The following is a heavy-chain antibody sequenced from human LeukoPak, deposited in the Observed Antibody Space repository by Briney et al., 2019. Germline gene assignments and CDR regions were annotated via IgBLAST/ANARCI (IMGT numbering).Heavy chain of an antibody. CDR2: IYNSGST. Sequence: SETLSLTCTVSGGSISSYYWSWIRQPPGKGLEWVGYIYNSGSTNYNSSLKSRVTISADTSKNQFSLKLSSVTTADTAVYYCARARGATIFQSAFDIWGQGTMVTVSS. D-gene: IGHD5-24*01. V-gene: IGHV4-59*01. J-gene: IGHJ3*02. CDR3: ARARGATIFQSAFDI. CDR1: GGSISSYY.